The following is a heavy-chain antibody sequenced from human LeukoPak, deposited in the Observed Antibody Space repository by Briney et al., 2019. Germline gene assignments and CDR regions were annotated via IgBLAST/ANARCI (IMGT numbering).Heavy chain of an antibody. J-gene: IGHJ4*02. D-gene: IGHD2-15*01. CDR3: ARLIAVVVAASSYFDS. CDR2: IRTKSNGETA. CDR1: GLTFGEDA. V-gene: IGHV3-49*03. Sequence: GGSLRLSCTASGLTFGEDAMSWFRQAPGKGLEWVGFIRTKSNGETAEYAASVKGRFSISRDDSKSIAYLQMNSPKTEDTGVYFCARLIAVVVAASSYFDSWGQGTRVTVSS.